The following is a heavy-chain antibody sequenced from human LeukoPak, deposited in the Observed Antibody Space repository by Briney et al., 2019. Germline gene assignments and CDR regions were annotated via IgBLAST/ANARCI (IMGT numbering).Heavy chain of an antibody. D-gene: IGHD7-27*01. CDR2: IRVSGST. CDR3: AKGTGDTAYYFDF. V-gene: IGHV3-23*01. Sequence: PGGSLRLSCTTSGFTFSSYALSWVRQAPGKGLERVSGIRVSGSTYYPDSVTGRFTISRDNSENTLYLQMSGLRAEDTAIYYCAKGTGDTAYYFDFWGQGVLVTVSS. J-gene: IGHJ4*02. CDR1: GFTFSSYA.